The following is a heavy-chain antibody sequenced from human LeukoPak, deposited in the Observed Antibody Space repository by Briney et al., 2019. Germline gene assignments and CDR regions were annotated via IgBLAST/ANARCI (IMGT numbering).Heavy chain of an antibody. J-gene: IGHJ5*02. Sequence: PSETLSLTCTVSGGSISSGGYYWSWIRQHPGKGLEWIGYIYYSGSTYYNPSLKGRVTISVDTSKNQFSLKLSSVTAADTAVYYCARGKKGYYDSSGYYNWFDPWGQGTLVTVSS. CDR1: GGSISSGGYY. CDR3: ARGKKGYYDSSGYYNWFDP. D-gene: IGHD3-22*01. V-gene: IGHV4-31*03. CDR2: IYYSGST.